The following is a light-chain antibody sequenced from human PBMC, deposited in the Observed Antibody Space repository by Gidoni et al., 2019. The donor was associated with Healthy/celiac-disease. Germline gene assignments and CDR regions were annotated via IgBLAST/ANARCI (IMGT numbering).Light chain of an antibody. J-gene: IGKJ2*03. CDR2: LGS. V-gene: IGKV2-28*01. Sequence: DIVMPQSPLSLPVTPGEPASISCRSSQSLLHSNGYNYLDWYLQKPGQSPQLLIYLGSNRASGVPDRFSGSGSGTDFTLRISRVEAEDVGVYYCMQALQTPGFGQGTKLEIK. CDR1: QSLLHSNGYNY. CDR3: MQALQTPG.